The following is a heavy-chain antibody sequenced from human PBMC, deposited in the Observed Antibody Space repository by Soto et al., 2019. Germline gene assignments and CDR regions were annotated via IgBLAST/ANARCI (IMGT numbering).Heavy chain of an antibody. Sequence: GGSLRLSCAASGFTFNNYAMSWVRQAPGTGLEWVSGISSGGGKTYFADSVKGRFTISRDNSKNTLYLQMNSLRAEDTAVYYCARGYSYTQPVFDYWGLGTLVTVSS. D-gene: IGHD5-18*01. CDR3: ARGYSYTQPVFDY. J-gene: IGHJ4*02. CDR2: ISSGGGKT. V-gene: IGHV3-23*01. CDR1: GFTFNNYA.